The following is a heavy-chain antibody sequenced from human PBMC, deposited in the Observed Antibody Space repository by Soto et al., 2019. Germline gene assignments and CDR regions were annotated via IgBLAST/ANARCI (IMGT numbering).Heavy chain of an antibody. CDR2: IRYGGNT. CDR3: ARDHRITIFGVAHHYYYGMDV. J-gene: IGHJ6*02. CDR1: GGSVRSSNYY. V-gene: IGHV4-39*07. D-gene: IGHD3-3*01. Sequence: SETLSLTCTVSGGSVRSSNYYWAWIRQPPGKGLEWIGSIRYGGNTYSNPSLKSRLTISVDTSKNQFSLKLSSVTAADTAVYYCARDHRITIFGVAHHYYYGMDVWGQGTTVTVSS.